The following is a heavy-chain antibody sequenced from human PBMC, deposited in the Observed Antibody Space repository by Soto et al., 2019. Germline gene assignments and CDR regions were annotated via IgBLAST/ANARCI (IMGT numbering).Heavy chain of an antibody. J-gene: IGHJ2*01. Sequence: QVQLVESGGGVVQPGRSLRLSCAASGFTFSSYAMHWVHQAPGKGLEWVAVISYDGSNKYYTGSVKGRFTISRDNSKNTLYLQMNSLRAEDTAVYYCARPLWRDDYNWGYFDLWGRGTLVTVSS. CDR3: ARPLWRDDYNWGYFDL. CDR1: GFTFSSYA. V-gene: IGHV3-30-3*01. D-gene: IGHD4-4*01. CDR2: ISYDGSNK.